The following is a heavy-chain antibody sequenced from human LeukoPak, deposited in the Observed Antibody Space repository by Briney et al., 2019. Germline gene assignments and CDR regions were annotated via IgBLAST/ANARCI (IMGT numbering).Heavy chain of an antibody. CDR1: GGSISSSSYY. CDR3: ARHERETMKHDY. V-gene: IGHV4-39*01. Sequence: SETLSLTCTVSGGSISSSSYYWGWIRQPPGKGLEWIGSIYYSGSTYYNPSLKSRVTISVDTSKNQFSLKLSSVAAADTAVYYCARHERETMKHDYWGQGTLVTVSS. D-gene: IGHD3-22*01. CDR2: IYYSGST. J-gene: IGHJ4*02.